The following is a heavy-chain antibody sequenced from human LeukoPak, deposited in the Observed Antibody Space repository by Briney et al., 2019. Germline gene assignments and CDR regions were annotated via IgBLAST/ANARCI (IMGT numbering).Heavy chain of an antibody. CDR1: GYTFTSNR. CDR3: ARQGSKGFDY. Sequence: GESLKISCKGFGYTFTSNRIAWVRQMPGKGLELMGIIFPGDSDTRDNPSFQGQVTISVDKSIDTAYLQWSSLKASDTAMYYCARQGSKGFDYWGQGTLVTVSS. CDR2: IFPGDSDT. J-gene: IGHJ4*02. V-gene: IGHV5-51*01. D-gene: IGHD6-6*01.